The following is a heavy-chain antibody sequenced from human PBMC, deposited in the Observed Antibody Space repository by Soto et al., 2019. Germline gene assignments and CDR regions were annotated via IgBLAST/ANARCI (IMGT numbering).Heavy chain of an antibody. CDR1: GFTFSSYG. D-gene: IGHD3-10*01. CDR3: AKDPMVRGLGHRHGMDV. CDR2: ISGSGGST. Sequence: PGGSLRLSCAASGFTFSSYGMSWVRQAPGKGLEWVSGISGSGGSTYYADSVKGRFTISRDNSKNTLYLQMNSLRAEDTAIYYCAKDPMVRGLGHRHGMDVWGQGTTVTVSS. J-gene: IGHJ6*02. V-gene: IGHV3-23*01.